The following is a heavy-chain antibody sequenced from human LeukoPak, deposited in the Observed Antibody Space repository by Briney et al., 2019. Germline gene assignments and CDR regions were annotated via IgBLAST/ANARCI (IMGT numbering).Heavy chain of an antibody. CDR1: GFTFSSYG. CDR2: ISYDGSNK. J-gene: IGHJ4*02. V-gene: IGHV3-30*18. Sequence: RAGGSLRLSCAASGFTFSSYGMLWVRQAPGKGLEGVAVISYDGSNKYYADSVKGRFTISRDNSKNTLYLQMNSLRAEDTAVYYCAKAGGEEGKYFDYWGQGTLVTVSS. CDR3: AKAGGEEGKYFDY. D-gene: IGHD3-10*01.